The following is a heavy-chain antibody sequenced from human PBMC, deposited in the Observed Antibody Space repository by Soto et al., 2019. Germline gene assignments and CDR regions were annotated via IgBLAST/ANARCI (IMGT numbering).Heavy chain of an antibody. D-gene: IGHD1-26*01. CDR1: GFTFSDYY. V-gene: IGHV3-11*01. CDR2: ISSSGSTI. J-gene: IGHJ6*02. CDR3: ARDTCGWELPHHTYYGMDV. Sequence: QVQLVESGGGLVKPGGSLRLSCAASGFTFSDYYMSWIRQAPGKGLEWVSYISSSGSTIYYADSVKGRFTISRDNAKNPLYLQRNSLRAEDTAVYYCARDTCGWELPHHTYYGMDVWGQGTTVTVSS.